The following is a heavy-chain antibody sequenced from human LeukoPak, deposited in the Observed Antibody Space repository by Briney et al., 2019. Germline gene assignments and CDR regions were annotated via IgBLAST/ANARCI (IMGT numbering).Heavy chain of an antibody. CDR3: ARVRIVATIFDV. D-gene: IGHD5-12*01. CDR2: ISSSSSYI. CDR1: GFTFSSYS. V-gene: IGHV3-21*04. J-gene: IGHJ3*01. Sequence: GGSLRLSCAASGFTFSSYSMNWVRQAPGKGLEWVSSISSSSSYIYYADSVKGRFTISRDNAKNSLYLQMNSLRAEDTAVYYCARVRIVATIFDVWGQGTMVTVSS.